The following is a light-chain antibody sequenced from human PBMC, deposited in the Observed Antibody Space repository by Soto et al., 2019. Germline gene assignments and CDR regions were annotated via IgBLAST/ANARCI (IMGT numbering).Light chain of an antibody. CDR1: SSNIGSNG. CDR2: SNN. CDR3: AAWDDSMHGV. J-gene: IGLJ2*01. Sequence: QSVLTQPPSASGTPGQRVTTSCSGSSSNIGSNGVNWYRQLPGTAPKLLIYSNNQRPSGVPDRFSGSKSGTSASLAISGLQSEDEADYYCAAWDDSMHGVFGGGTQLTVL. V-gene: IGLV1-44*01.